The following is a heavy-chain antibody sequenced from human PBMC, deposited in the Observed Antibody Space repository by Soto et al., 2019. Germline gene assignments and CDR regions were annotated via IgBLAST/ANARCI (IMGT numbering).Heavy chain of an antibody. CDR1: GDSVSSNSAA. Sequence: SQTLSLTCTISGDSVSSNSAAWNWIRQSPSRGLEWLGRTYYRSKWYNDYAVSVKSRITINPDTSKNQFSLQLNSVTPEDTAVYYCARFTGVEGVIKGYYHYGMDVWGQGTTVTVSS. CDR3: ARFTGVEGVIKGYYHYGMDV. CDR2: TYYRSKWYN. D-gene: IGHD3-10*01. J-gene: IGHJ6*02. V-gene: IGHV6-1*01.